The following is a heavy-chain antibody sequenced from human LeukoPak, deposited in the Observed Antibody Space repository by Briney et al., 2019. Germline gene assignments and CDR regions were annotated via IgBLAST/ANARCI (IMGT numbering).Heavy chain of an antibody. Sequence: GGSLRLSCEASGFTFSSYWMSWVRQAPGKGLEWVAVISYDGSNKYYADSVKGRFTISRDNSKNTLYLQMNTLRAEDTAVYYCATSADSSGNDWGQGTQVTVSS. CDR2: ISYDGSNK. V-gene: IGHV3-30-3*01. CDR1: GFTFSSYW. CDR3: ATSADSSGND. D-gene: IGHD3-22*01. J-gene: IGHJ4*02.